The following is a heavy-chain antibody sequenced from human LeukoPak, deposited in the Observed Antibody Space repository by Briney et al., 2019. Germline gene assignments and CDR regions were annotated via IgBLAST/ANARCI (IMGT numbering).Heavy chain of an antibody. J-gene: IGHJ3*02. CDR1: GFAFSSYW. CDR2: INRDGSST. D-gene: IGHD6-13*01. Sequence: GGSLRLSCVAPGFAFSSYWMHWVRQAPGKGLVWVSRINRDGSSTGYADSVKGRFAISRDNAKNTLYLQMNSLRAEDTAVYYCARDNWAGYSSSWYPDAFDIWGQGTMVTVSS. CDR3: ARDNWAGYSSSWYPDAFDI. V-gene: IGHV3-74*01.